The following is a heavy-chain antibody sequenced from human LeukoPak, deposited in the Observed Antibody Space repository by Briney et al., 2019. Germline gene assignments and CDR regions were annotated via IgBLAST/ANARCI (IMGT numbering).Heavy chain of an antibody. CDR2: ISAYNGNT. J-gene: IGHJ4*02. V-gene: IGHV1-18*01. CDR1: GYTFTSYG. D-gene: IGHD4-17*01. CDR3: ARDNSVYDYGDYGTADY. Sequence: EASVKISCKASGYTFTSYGISWVRQAPGQGLEWMGWISAYNGNTNYAQKLQGRVTMTTDTSTSTAYMELRSLRSDDTAVYYCARDNSVYDYGDYGTADYWGQGTLVTVSS.